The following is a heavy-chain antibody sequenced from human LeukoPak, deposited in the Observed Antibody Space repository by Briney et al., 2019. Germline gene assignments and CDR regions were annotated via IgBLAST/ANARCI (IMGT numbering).Heavy chain of an antibody. CDR2: ISYDGSNK. D-gene: IGHD6-13*01. Sequence: GGSLRLSCAASGFTFSSYAMHWVRQAPGKGLEWVAVISYDGSNKYYADSVKGRFTISRDNSKNTLYLQMNSLRAEDTAVYYCARGRGIAAAGISYYFDYWGQGTLVTVSS. J-gene: IGHJ4*02. CDR3: ARGRGIAAAGISYYFDY. CDR1: GFTFSSYA. V-gene: IGHV3-30-3*01.